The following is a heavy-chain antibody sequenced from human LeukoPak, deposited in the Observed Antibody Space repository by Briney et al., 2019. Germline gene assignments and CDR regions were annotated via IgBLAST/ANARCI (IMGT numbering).Heavy chain of an antibody. CDR2: MFYSGST. CDR3: ARGRGEVVIAAWDVFDI. CDR1: NGPICSYY. Sequence: SETLSLTCTVSNGPICSYYWSWIRQPPGQGVEWIAYMFYSGSTNYKPSLKSRVTISIDTSKNQFSLRLSSVTAAGTAVYYCARGRGEVVIAAWDVFDIRGQGTMVTVSS. J-gene: IGHJ3*02. D-gene: IGHD2-15*01. V-gene: IGHV4-59*08.